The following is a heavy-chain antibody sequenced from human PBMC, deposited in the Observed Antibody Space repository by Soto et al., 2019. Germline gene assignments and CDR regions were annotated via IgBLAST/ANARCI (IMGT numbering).Heavy chain of an antibody. J-gene: IGHJ6*02. D-gene: IGHD3-16*01. CDR2: ISYDGSNK. CDR3: ARGGIYYYYYGMDV. CDR1: GFTFSSYA. Sequence: QVQLVESGGGVVQPGRSLRLSCAASGFTFSSYAMHWVGQAPGKRLEWVAVISYDGSNKYYADSVKGRFTISRDNSKNTLYLQMNSLRAEDTAAYYCARGGIYYYYYGMDVWGQGTTVTVSS. V-gene: IGHV3-30-3*01.